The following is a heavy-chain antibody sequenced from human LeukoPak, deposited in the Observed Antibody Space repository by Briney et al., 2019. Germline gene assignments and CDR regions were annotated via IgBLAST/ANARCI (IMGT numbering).Heavy chain of an antibody. J-gene: IGHJ4*02. CDR2: ISGSGGST. V-gene: IGHV3-23*01. D-gene: IGHD3-22*01. CDR3: STVDGSTGPHFDH. CDR1: GFTFSSYA. Sequence: GGSLRLSCAASGFTFSSYAMSWVRQAPGKGLEWVSAISGSGGSTYYADSVKGRFTISRDNSKNTLYLQMNSLRAEDTAVYYCSTVDGSTGPHFDHWGQGTLVTVSS.